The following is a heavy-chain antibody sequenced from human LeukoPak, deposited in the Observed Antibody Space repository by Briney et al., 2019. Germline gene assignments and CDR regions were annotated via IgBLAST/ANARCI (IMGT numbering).Heavy chain of an antibody. CDR1: GFTFSSYG. CDR2: ISYDGSNK. CDR3: EVIYDAFDI. J-gene: IGHJ3*02. V-gene: IGHV3-30*03. D-gene: IGHD3-22*01. Sequence: PGGSLRLSCAASGFTFSSYGMHWVRQAPGKGLEWVAVISYDGSNKYYADSVKGRFTISRDNSKNTLYLQMNSLRAEDTAVYYCEVIYDAFDIWGQGTKVTVSS.